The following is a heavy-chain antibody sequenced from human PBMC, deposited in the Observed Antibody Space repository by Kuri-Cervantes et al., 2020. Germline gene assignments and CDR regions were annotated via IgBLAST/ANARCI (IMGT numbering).Heavy chain of an antibody. J-gene: IGHJ4*02. CDR3: ARATGHLDWLPEY. V-gene: IGHV1-2*04. Sequence: ASVKVSCKASGYTFTYRYLHWVRQAPGQGLEWMGWINPNSGGTNYAQKFQGWVTMTRDTSISTAYMELDRLTSDDTAVFYCARATGHLDWLPEYWGQGTLVTVSS. CDR2: INPNSGGT. D-gene: IGHD3/OR15-3a*01. CDR1: GYTFTYRY.